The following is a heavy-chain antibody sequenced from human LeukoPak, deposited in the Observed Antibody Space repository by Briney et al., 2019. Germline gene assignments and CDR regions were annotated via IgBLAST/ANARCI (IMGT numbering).Heavy chain of an antibody. V-gene: IGHV1-2*06. D-gene: IGHD3-22*01. CDR2: INPNSGGT. CDR1: GYTFTGCY. J-gene: IGHJ4*02. Sequence: ASVKVSCKASGYTFTGCYMHWVRQAPGQRLEWMGRINPNSGGTNYAQKFQGRVTMTRDTSISTAYMELSRLRSDDTAVYYCARESINYYDSSGYFDYWGQGTLVTVSS. CDR3: ARESINYYDSSGYFDY.